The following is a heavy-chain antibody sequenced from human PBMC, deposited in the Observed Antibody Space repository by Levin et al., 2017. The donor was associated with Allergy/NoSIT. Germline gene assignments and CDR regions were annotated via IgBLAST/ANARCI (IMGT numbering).Heavy chain of an antibody. CDR1: GFTFSSYA. Sequence: PGESLKISCAASGFTFSSYAMSWVRQTPGKGLEWVSALSGSAGSTYYADSVKGRFTISRDNSKNTLYLQMNSLRAEDTAVYFCAKERGSGRQYVAFDIWGQGTMVTVSS. V-gene: IGHV3-23*01. J-gene: IGHJ3*02. D-gene: IGHD6-19*01. CDR3: AKERGSGRQYVAFDI. CDR2: LSGSAGST.